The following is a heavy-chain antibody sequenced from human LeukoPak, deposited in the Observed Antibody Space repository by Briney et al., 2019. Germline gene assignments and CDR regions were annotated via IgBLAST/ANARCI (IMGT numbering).Heavy chain of an antibody. D-gene: IGHD1-1*01. V-gene: IGHV3-48*04. J-gene: IGHJ4*02. CDR1: GFSFSTYS. CDR3: ATDSPETAAFDY. CDR2: IVGSSSNI. Sequence: PGGSLRLSCTASGFSFSTYSMNWVRQAPGKELEWVSYIVGSSSNIYYADSVKGRFTISRDNAKNSLYLQMDSLRAEDTAVYYCATDSPETAAFDYWGQGTLVTVSS.